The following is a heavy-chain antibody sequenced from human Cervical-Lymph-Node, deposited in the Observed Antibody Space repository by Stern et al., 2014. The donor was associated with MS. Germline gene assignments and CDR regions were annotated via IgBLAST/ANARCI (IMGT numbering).Heavy chain of an antibody. CDR2: VAADGANT. V-gene: IGHV3-30*01. CDR3: ASQI. CDR1: GFIFSNYA. Sequence: QVQLVQSGGGVVQPGRSLRLSCAASGFIFSNYAMHWVRQPPGGGLEWVAVVAADGANTYFADSVKGRFTISRDNSKNTLYLQMNSLKIEDTAIYYCASQIWGQGTMVTVSS. J-gene: IGHJ3*02.